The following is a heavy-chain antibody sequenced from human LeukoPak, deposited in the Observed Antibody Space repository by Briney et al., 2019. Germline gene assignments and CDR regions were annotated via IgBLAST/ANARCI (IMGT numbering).Heavy chain of an antibody. V-gene: IGHV3-21*01. CDR1: GFTFSSYS. CDR2: ISSSSSYI. Sequence: GGSLRLSCAASGFTFSSYSMNWVRQAPGKGLEWVSSISSSSSYIYYADSVKGRFTISRDNSKNTLYLQMNSLRAEDTAVYYCAKDERQTAAAGPFDYWGQGTLVTVSS. CDR3: AKDERQTAAAGPFDY. D-gene: IGHD6-13*01. J-gene: IGHJ4*02.